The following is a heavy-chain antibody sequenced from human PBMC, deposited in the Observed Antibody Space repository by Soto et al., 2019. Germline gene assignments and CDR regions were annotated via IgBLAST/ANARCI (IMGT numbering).Heavy chain of an antibody. Sequence: TSETLSLTCAVSGGSISSSNWWSWVRQPPGKGLEWIGEIYHSGSTNYNPSLKSRVTISVDTSKNQFSLKLSSVTAADTAVYYCARGRVCCSSTSGYYYYYYGMDVWGQGTTVTVSS. J-gene: IGHJ6*02. D-gene: IGHD2-2*01. CDR2: IYHSGST. V-gene: IGHV4-4*02. CDR1: GGSISSSNW. CDR3: ARGRVCCSSTSGYYYYYYGMDV.